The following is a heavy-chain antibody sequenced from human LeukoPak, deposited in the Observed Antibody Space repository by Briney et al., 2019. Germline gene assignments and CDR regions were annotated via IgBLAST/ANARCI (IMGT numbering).Heavy chain of an antibody. CDR2: IYHSGST. J-gene: IGHJ5*02. Sequence: SETLSLTCTVSGGSISSGYYWGWIRQPPGKGLEWIGSIYHSGSTYYNPSLKSRVTMSVDTSKNQFSLKLSSVTAADTAVYYCARVGYSSGWYGGNWFDPWGQGTLVTVSS. V-gene: IGHV4-38-2*02. CDR3: ARVGYSSGWYGGNWFDP. CDR1: GGSISSGYY. D-gene: IGHD6-19*01.